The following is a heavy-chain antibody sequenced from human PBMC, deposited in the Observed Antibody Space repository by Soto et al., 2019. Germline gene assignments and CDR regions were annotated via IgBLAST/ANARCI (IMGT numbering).Heavy chain of an antibody. Sequence: QITLKESGPTLVKPTQTLTLTCTFSGFSLTTSGVGVGWIRQPPGKALEWLALIYWDDEKRYSPSLQSRLTITKNTSNNQVDLTVTNMSPADTGTYYFAHRLYASSDDAFDIWGQGTMVYVSS. V-gene: IGHV2-5*02. CDR1: GFSLTTSGVG. D-gene: IGHD6-6*01. CDR2: IYWDDEK. CDR3: AHRLYASSDDAFDI. J-gene: IGHJ3*02.